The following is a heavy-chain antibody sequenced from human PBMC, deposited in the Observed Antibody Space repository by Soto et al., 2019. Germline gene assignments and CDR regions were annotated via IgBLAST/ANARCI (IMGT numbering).Heavy chain of an antibody. CDR1: GFIFSSFS. Sequence: EVQLVESGGGLVKPGGSLRLSCAASGFIFSSFSMIWVRQAPGKGLEWVSSISSSSTYTYYADSVKGRFTISRDNAKNSLYLQMNSLRAEDTAVYYCARGPYRGYEYSDYWGQGTLVTVSS. J-gene: IGHJ4*02. V-gene: IGHV3-21*01. CDR2: ISSSSTYT. CDR3: ARGPYRGYEYSDY. D-gene: IGHD5-12*01.